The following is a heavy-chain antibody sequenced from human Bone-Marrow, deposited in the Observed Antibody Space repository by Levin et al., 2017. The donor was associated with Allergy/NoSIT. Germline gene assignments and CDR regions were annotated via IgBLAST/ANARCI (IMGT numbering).Heavy chain of an antibody. Sequence: SVKVSCKASGGTFSTYAINWVRQAPGQGLEWMGGIIPSSGAAKYAQKFQGRVTITADKSTSIAYMEMSGLRSEDTALYYCARDSTGTTWGYDYHMDVWGQGTTVTVSS. J-gene: IGHJ6*02. CDR1: GGTFSTYA. D-gene: IGHD1-7*01. CDR3: ARDSTGTTWGYDYHMDV. CDR2: IIPSSGAA. V-gene: IGHV1-69*06.